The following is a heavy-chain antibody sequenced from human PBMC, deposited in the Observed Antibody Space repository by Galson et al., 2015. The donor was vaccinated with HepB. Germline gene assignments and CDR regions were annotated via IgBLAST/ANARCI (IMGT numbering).Heavy chain of an antibody. Sequence: SVKVSCKVSGYTLTELSMHWVRQTPGKGLEWMGGFDPEDGETIYAQKFQGRVTMTEDTSTDTAYMELSSLRSEDTAVYYCAQGYYGYHDAFDIWGQGTMVTVSS. D-gene: IGHD3-22*01. CDR2: FDPEDGET. J-gene: IGHJ3*02. CDR1: GYTLTELS. V-gene: IGHV1-24*01. CDR3: AQGYYGYHDAFDI.